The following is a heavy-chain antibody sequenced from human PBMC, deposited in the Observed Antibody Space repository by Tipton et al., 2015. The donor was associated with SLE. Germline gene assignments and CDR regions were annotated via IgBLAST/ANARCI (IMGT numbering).Heavy chain of an antibody. Sequence: QLVQSGGGLVQPGRSLRLSCAASGFTFDDYAMHWVRQAPGKGLEWVSGISWNSGSIGYADSVKGRFTISRDNAKNSLYLQMNSLRAEDTALYYCAKDGGSSDYNWFDPWGQGTLVTVSS. CDR1: GFTFDDYA. CDR2: ISWNSGSI. V-gene: IGHV3-9*01. J-gene: IGHJ5*02. CDR3: AKDGGSSDYNWFDP. D-gene: IGHD2-21*01.